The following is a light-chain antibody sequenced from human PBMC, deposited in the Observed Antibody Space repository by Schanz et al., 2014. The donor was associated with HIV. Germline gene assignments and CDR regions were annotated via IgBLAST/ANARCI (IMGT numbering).Light chain of an antibody. CDR2: DAS. J-gene: IGKJ4*01. CDR3: HQRSDWPLT. CDR1: QSVSSN. Sequence: EIVMTQSPATLSVSPGERATLSCRASQSVSSNLAWYQQKPGQAPRLLIYDASSRATGIPDRFSGSGSGTDFNLSINSLEPEDSAVYYCHQRSDWPLTFGGGTKGE. V-gene: IGKV3-11*01.